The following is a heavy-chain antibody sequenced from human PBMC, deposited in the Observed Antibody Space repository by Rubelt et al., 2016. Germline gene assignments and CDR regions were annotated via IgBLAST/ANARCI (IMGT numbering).Heavy chain of an antibody. CDR2: IYYSGST. V-gene: IGHV4-34*01. Sequence: QVQLQQWGAGLLKPSETLSLTCAVYGGSFSGYYWSWIRQPPGKGLEWIGYIYYSGSTHYNPSFKSRVTISGDTPKNQFSRRLSSVTAADTAGYYCAREGLFGVAPRDAFDIWGQGTMVTVSS. D-gene: IGHD3-3*01. J-gene: IGHJ3*02. CDR3: AREGLFGVAPRDAFDI. CDR1: GGSFSGYY.